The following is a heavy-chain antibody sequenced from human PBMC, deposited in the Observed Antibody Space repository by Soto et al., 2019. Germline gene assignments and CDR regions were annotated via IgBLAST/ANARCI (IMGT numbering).Heavy chain of an antibody. CDR2: INPNSGGT. Sequence: ASVKVSCKASGYTFTGYYMHWVRQAPGQGLEWMGWINPNSGGTNYAQKFQGRVTMTRDTSISTAYMELSRLRSDDTAVYYCARVSVAPYYASSGQDVLGQATTVTVSS. CDR3: ARVSVAPYYASSGQDV. D-gene: IGHD3-22*01. V-gene: IGHV1-2*02. J-gene: IGHJ6*01. CDR1: GYTFTGYY.